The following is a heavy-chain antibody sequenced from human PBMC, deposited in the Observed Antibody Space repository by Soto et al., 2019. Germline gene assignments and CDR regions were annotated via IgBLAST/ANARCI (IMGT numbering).Heavy chain of an antibody. CDR1: GFTFSGYS. CDR3: ARGPSAAAPLSDWYFDL. V-gene: IGHV3-48*02. CDR2: IASTSWNI. Sequence: QPGGSLRLSCAASGFTFSGYSMNWVRQAPGKGLEWVSYIASTSWNIYYADTVKGRFTISRDNAKNSLYLQMNSLRDEDTAVYYCARGPSAAAPLSDWYFDLWGRGTLVTVSS. J-gene: IGHJ2*01. D-gene: IGHD2-2*01.